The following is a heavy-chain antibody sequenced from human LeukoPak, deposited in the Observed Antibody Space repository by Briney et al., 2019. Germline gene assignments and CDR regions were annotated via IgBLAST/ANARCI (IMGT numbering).Heavy chain of an antibody. CDR3: AKDPGKFWSGHDY. J-gene: IGHJ4*02. V-gene: IGHV3-30*18. Sequence: GGSLRLSCAASGFTFSSYGMHWVRQAPGKGLEWVAVISYDGSNRYYADSVKGRFTISRDNSKNTLYLQMNSLRGEDTAVYYCAKDPGKFWSGHDYWGQGALVTVSS. CDR1: GFTFSSYG. D-gene: IGHD3-3*01. CDR2: ISYDGSNR.